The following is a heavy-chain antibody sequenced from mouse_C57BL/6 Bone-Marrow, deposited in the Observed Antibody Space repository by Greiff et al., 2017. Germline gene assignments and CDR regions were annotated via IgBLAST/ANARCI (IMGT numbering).Heavy chain of an antibody. CDR2: IDPENGDT. J-gene: IGHJ1*03. CDR1: GFNIKDDY. Sequence: VHVKQSGAELVRPGASVKLSCTASGFNIKDDYMHWVKQRPEQGLEWIGWIDPENGDTEYASKFQGKATITADTSSNTAYLQLSSLTSEDTAVYYCTTAELNWYFDVWGTGTTVTVSS. D-gene: IGHD4-1*01. V-gene: IGHV14-4*01. CDR3: TTAELNWYFDV.